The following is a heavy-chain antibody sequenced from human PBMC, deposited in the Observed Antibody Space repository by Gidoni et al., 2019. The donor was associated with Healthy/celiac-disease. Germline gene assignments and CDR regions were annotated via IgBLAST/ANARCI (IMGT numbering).Heavy chain of an antibody. J-gene: IGHJ6*02. CDR2: INHSGST. Sequence: QVQLQQWGSGLLKPSETLSLTCAVNGGSFSGYYWSWTRQPPGKGLEWIGEINHSGSTNYNPSLKSRVTISVDTSKNQFSLKLSSVTAADTAVYYCARGYYYGMDVWGQGTTVTVSS. V-gene: IGHV4-34*01. CDR1: GGSFSGYY. CDR3: ARGYYYGMDV.